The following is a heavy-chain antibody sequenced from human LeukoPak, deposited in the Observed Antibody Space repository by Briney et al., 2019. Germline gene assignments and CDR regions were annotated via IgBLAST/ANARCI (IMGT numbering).Heavy chain of an antibody. CDR3: AREGIAEGYNWFDP. Sequence: ASVKVSCKASGYTFTGYYMHWVRQAPGQGLEWMGWINPNSGGTNYAQKFRGRVTMTRDTSISTAYMELSRLRSDDTAVYYCAREGIAEGYNWFDPWGQGTLVTVSS. CDR2: INPNSGGT. J-gene: IGHJ5*02. CDR1: GYTFTGYY. V-gene: IGHV1-2*02. D-gene: IGHD6-13*01.